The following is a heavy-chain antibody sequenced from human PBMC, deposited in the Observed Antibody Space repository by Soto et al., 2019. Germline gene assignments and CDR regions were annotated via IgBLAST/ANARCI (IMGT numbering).Heavy chain of an antibody. CDR2: IRSKAYGGTT. Sequence: GSLRLSCTASGFTFRDYAMSWVRQAPGKGLEWVGFIRSKAYGGTTEYAASVKGRFTISRDDSKSIAYLQMNSLKTEDTAVYYCTRFGIYGDFTFHYCGQGTLVTVYS. CDR3: TRFGIYGDFTFHY. V-gene: IGHV3-49*04. D-gene: IGHD4-17*01. J-gene: IGHJ4*02. CDR1: GFTFRDYA.